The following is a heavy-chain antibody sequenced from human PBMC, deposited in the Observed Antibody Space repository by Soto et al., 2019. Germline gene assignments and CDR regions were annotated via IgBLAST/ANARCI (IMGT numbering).Heavy chain of an antibody. CDR2: IRSKAYGGTT. Sequence: GGSLRLSCTASGFTFGDYAMSWFRQAPGKGLEWVGFIRSKAYGGTTEYAASVKGRFTISRDDSKSIAYLQMNSLKTEDTAVYYCTRGSEWELSPLADYWGQGTLVTVSS. V-gene: IGHV3-49*03. J-gene: IGHJ4*02. CDR1: GFTFGDYA. CDR3: TRGSEWELSPLADY. D-gene: IGHD1-26*01.